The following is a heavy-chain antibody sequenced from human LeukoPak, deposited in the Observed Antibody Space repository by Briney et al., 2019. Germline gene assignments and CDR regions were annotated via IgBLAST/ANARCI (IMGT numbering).Heavy chain of an antibody. Sequence: PGGSLRLSCAASGFTFSSYGMHWVRQAPGKGLEWVAVIWYDGSNKYYADSVKGRFTISRDNSKNTLYLQMNSLRAEDTAVYYCARDAPDTAMANAFDIWGQGTMVTVSS. D-gene: IGHD5-18*01. CDR1: GFTFSSYG. J-gene: IGHJ3*02. CDR3: ARDAPDTAMANAFDI. V-gene: IGHV3-33*01. CDR2: IWYDGSNK.